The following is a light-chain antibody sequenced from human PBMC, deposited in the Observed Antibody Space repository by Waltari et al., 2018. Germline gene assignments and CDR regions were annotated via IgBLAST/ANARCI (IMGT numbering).Light chain of an antibody. CDR2: DAS. CDR1: QSVSSY. CDR3: QQRSNWPPT. J-gene: IGKJ1*01. Sequence: EIVLTQSPATPSLSPGERATLSCRASQSVSSYLAWYQQKPGQAPRLLIYDASNRAPGIPARFSGSGSGTDFTLTISSLEPEDCAVYYCQQRSNWPPTFGQGTKVEIK. V-gene: IGKV3-11*01.